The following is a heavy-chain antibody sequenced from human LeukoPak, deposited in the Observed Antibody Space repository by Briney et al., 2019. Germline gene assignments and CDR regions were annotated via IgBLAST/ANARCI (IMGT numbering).Heavy chain of an antibody. Sequence: SETLSLTCTVSGGSISSYYWSWIRQPPGKGLEWIGYIYYSGSTNYNPSLKSRVTISVDTSKNQFSLKLSSVTAADTAVYYCARARYYYDSSGYYSQGYYFDYWGQGTLVTVSS. CDR2: IYYSGST. J-gene: IGHJ4*02. V-gene: IGHV4-59*12. CDR3: ARARYYYDSSGYYSQGYYFDY. D-gene: IGHD3-22*01. CDR1: GGSISSYY.